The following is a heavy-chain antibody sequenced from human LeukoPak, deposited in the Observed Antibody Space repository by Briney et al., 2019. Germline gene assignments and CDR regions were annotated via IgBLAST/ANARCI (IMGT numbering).Heavy chain of an antibody. CDR1: GGSISNGAHY. CDR3: ARMGPKDYGDYGGWFDP. J-gene: IGHJ5*02. V-gene: IGHV4-31*03. CDR2: IHNSGTT. D-gene: IGHD4-17*01. Sequence: TSETLSLTCTFSGGSISNGAHYWSWIRQHPGKGLEWIGSIHNSGTTYSNPSLMSRVTISLDTSKNQFSLKLSSVTAADTAVYYCARMGPKDYGDYGGWFDPWGQGTLVTVSS.